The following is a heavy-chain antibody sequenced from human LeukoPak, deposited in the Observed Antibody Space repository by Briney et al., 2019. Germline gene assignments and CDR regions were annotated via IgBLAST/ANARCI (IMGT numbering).Heavy chain of an antibody. CDR2: ISWNSGSI. J-gene: IGHJ4*02. CDR1: GFTFDDYA. D-gene: IGHD2-2*01. V-gene: IGHV3-9*01. CDR3: ARDEGIVVVPAANDGYFDY. Sequence: GRSLRLSCAASGFTFDDYAMHWVRQAPGKGLEWVSGISWNSGSIGYADSVKGRFTISRDNAKNSLYLQMNSLRAEDTAVYYCARDEGIVVVPAANDGYFDYWGQGTLVTVSS.